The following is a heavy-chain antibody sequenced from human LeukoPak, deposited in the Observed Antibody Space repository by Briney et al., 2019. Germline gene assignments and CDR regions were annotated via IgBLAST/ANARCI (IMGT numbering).Heavy chain of an antibody. CDR2: VSTSGHSL. D-gene: IGHD6-19*01. CDR3: LTGEGIAVAGSGYYFDY. V-gene: IGHV3-11*01. CDR1: GFIFSDYY. Sequence: KPGGSLRLSCAASGFIFSDYYMSWIRQAPGKGLEWISYVSTSGHSLKYAESVKGRFSISRDNAKKSLFLQMNSLRVEDTAVYYCLTGEGIAVAGSGYYFDYWGQGTLVTVSS. J-gene: IGHJ4*02.